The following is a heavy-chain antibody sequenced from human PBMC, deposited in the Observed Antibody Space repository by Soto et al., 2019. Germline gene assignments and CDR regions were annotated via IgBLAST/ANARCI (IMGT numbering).Heavy chain of an antibody. CDR1: GFTFSSYA. V-gene: IGHV3-23*01. Sequence: EVQLLESGGGLVQPGGSLRLSCAASGFTFSSYAMSWVRQAPGKGLEWVSAISGSGGSTYYADSVKGRFTISRDNSKNPLSLQMNSLSTEGTAVYDCARRVLPSGWLARRKHYYYYYYMDVWGKGTTVTVSS. CDR2: ISGSGGST. CDR3: ARRVLPSGWLARRKHYYYYYYMDV. D-gene: IGHD6-19*01. J-gene: IGHJ6*03.